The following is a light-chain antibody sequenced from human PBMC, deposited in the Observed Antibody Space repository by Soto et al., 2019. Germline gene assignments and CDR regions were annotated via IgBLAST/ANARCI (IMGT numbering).Light chain of an antibody. J-gene: IGKJ1*01. V-gene: IGKV1-5*03. Sequence: DIKMTQSPSTLSASVGDRVTITCRASQSISIWLAWYQQKPGKAPKLLIYKASSLESGVPSRFSGSGSGTEFTLTISSLQPEDFETYYCLQHDNFPWTFGQGTKVDIK. CDR2: KAS. CDR3: LQHDNFPWT. CDR1: QSISIW.